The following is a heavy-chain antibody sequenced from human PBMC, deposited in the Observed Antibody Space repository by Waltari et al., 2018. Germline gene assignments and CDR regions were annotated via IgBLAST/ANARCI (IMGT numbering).Heavy chain of an antibody. Sequence: QVQLVQSGAEVKKPGSSVQVSCKASGGTFSSYTISWVRQAPGQGLEWMGRINPIRGIANFAQKCQGRVTINADKSTSTAYMELSSLRSEDTAVYYWARVQLPGAGRGRSYFDYWGQGTLVTVSS. D-gene: IGHD6-19*01. CDR2: INPIRGIA. CDR3: ARVQLPGAGRGRSYFDY. CDR1: GGTFSSYT. J-gene: IGHJ4*02. V-gene: IGHV1-69*02.